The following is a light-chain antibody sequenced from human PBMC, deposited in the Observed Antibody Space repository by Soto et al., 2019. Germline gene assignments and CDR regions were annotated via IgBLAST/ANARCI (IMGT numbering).Light chain of an antibody. Sequence: EIVMTQSPTTLSVSPGERATLSCRASQSISSNLAWYQQKPGQAPRLLIYGASTRATGISARFSGSGSGTEFTLTISSLQSEDSAVYYCQQYNNWPVTFGQGTKVEIK. CDR3: QQYNNWPVT. V-gene: IGKV3-15*01. CDR2: GAS. CDR1: QSISSN. J-gene: IGKJ1*01.